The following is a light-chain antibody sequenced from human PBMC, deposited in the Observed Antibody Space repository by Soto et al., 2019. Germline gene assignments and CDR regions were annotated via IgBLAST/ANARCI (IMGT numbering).Light chain of an antibody. CDR1: SSDIGSYNF. V-gene: IGLV2-14*01. CDR2: EVS. J-gene: IGLJ1*01. CDR3: SSYTSSSTYNYV. Sequence: QSALTQPASVSGSPGQSITISCTGTSSDIGSYNFVSWYQQHPDKAPKLMIFEVSNRPSGVSNRFSGSKSGNTASLTISGLQAEDEDDYYCSSYTSSSTYNYVFGTGTKVTVL.